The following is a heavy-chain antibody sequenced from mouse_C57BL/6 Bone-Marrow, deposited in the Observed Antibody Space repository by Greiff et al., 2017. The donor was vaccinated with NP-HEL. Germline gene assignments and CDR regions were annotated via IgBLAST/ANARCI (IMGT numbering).Heavy chain of an antibody. Sequence: VQLQQSGAELVRPGTSVKMSCKASGYTFTNYWIGWAKQRPGHGLEWIGDIYPGGGYTNYNEKFKGKATLTADKSSSTAYMQFSSLTSEDSAIYYCARFLDYDFYCAMDYWGQGTSVTVSS. J-gene: IGHJ4*01. CDR3: ARFLDYDFYCAMDY. CDR2: IYPGGGYT. CDR1: GYTFTNYW. D-gene: IGHD2-4*01. V-gene: IGHV1-63*01.